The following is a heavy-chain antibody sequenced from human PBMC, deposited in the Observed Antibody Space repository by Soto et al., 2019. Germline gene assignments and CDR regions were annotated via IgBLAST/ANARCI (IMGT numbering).Heavy chain of an antibody. Sequence: SETLSLTYTTSADAITISGYSWGWIRQPPGKGLEWIGTVSYSGRTYYNPSLESRVTISADASKNLLSLNLTSVTAADTAVYYCAGGTDWNYGQWGQGRLVTVSS. CDR1: ADAITISGYS. V-gene: IGHV4-39*02. J-gene: IGHJ4*02. CDR3: AGGTDWNYGQ. CDR2: VSYSGRT. D-gene: IGHD1-7*01.